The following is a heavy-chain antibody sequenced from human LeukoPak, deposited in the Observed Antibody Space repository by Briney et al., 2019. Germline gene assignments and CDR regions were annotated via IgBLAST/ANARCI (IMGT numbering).Heavy chain of an antibody. J-gene: IGHJ4*02. CDR1: GYTFTSYD. CDR3: SRATSGWFYFDF. D-gene: IGHD6-19*01. CDR2: MNPNSGNT. Sequence: ASVKVSCKASGYTFTSYDTNWVRQATGQGLEWMGWMNPNSGNTGYAQKFQGRVTITRNTSISAAYMELSSLRSEDTAVYYCSRATSGWFYFDFWGQGSLVTVSS. V-gene: IGHV1-8*03.